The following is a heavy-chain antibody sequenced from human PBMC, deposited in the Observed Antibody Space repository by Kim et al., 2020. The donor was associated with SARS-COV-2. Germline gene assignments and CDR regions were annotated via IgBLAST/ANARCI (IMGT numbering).Heavy chain of an antibody. CDR2: T. V-gene: IGHV4-59*01. J-gene: IGHJ4*02. Sequence: TTYNPSPKSRVTISVDTSKNQFSLKLSSVTAADTAVYYCAREPDYGDYFDYWGQGTLVTVSS. CDR3: AREPDYGDYFDY. D-gene: IGHD4-17*01.